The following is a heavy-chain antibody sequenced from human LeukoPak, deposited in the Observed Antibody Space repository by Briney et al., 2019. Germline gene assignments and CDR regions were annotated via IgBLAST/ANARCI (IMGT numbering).Heavy chain of an antibody. Sequence: GGSLRLSCAASGFTFSSYWMRWVRQAPGKGLEWVANIKQDGSEKYYVDSVKGRFTISRDNAKNSLYLQMNSLRAEDTAVYYCARDHSPWYSSGWYGGFDYWGQGTLVTVSS. CDR1: GFTFSSYW. J-gene: IGHJ4*02. V-gene: IGHV3-7*01. CDR2: IKQDGSEK. D-gene: IGHD6-19*01. CDR3: ARDHSPWYSSGWYGGFDY.